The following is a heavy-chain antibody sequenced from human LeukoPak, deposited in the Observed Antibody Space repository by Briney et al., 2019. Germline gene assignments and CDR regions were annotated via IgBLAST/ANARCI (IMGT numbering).Heavy chain of an antibody. D-gene: IGHD3-10*01. CDR3: ARDTDGELLDYYYGMDV. V-gene: IGHV3-30-3*01. Sequence: GRSLRLSCAASGFTFSSHAMHWVRQAPGKGLEWVAVISYDGSNKYYADSVKGRFTISRGNSKNTLYLQMNSLRAEDTAVYYCARDTDGELLDYYYGMDVWGQGTTVTVSS. J-gene: IGHJ6*02. CDR1: GFTFSSHA. CDR2: ISYDGSNK.